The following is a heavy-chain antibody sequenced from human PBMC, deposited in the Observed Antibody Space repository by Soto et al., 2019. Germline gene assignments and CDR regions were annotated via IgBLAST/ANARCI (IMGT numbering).Heavy chain of an antibody. J-gene: IGHJ1*01. Sequence: QITLKESGPTLVKPTQTLTLTCTFSGFSLSSSGVGVGWIRQPPGKALEWVALIYWDDTKRYSPSLKSGLTITKDTSKNQVVLTMTNMDPVDTATYYCAHIRVTMIVGVGYFQHWGQGTLVTVSS. D-gene: IGHD3-22*01. V-gene: IGHV2-5*02. CDR1: GFSLSSSGVG. CDR2: IYWDDTK. CDR3: AHIRVTMIVGVGYFQH.